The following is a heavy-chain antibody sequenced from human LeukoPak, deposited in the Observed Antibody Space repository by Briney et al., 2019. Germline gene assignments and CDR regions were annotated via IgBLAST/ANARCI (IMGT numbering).Heavy chain of an antibody. J-gene: IGHJ5*02. Sequence: GRSLRLSCAASGFTFDDYAMHWVRQAPGKGLEWVSGISWNSGSIGYADSVKGRFTISRDNAKNSLYLQMNSLRAEDTALYYCAKATLHGAGGYSSSWYTWGQGTLVTVSS. CDR1: GFTFDDYA. D-gene: IGHD6-13*01. CDR2: ISWNSGSI. V-gene: IGHV3-9*01. CDR3: AKATLHGAGGYSSSWYT.